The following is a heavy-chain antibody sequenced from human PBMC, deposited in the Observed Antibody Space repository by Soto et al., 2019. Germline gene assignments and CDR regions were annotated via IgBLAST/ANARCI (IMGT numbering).Heavy chain of an antibody. D-gene: IGHD6-19*01. CDR3: ARGGVAGTTYT. Sequence: SETLSLTGTVSGGSISSYYWSWIRQPPGKGLEWIGYIYYSGSTNYNPSLKSRVTISVDTSKNQFSLKLSSVTAADTAVYYCARGGVAGTTYTWGQGTLVTVST. CDR1: GGSISSYY. J-gene: IGHJ5*02. CDR2: IYYSGST. V-gene: IGHV4-59*01.